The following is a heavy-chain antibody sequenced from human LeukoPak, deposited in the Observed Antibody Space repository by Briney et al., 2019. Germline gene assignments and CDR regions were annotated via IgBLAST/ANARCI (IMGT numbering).Heavy chain of an antibody. CDR1: GFTFSSHA. Sequence: GGSLRLSCAASGFTFSSHAMSWVRQAPGKGLEWVSAISGSGGSTYYADSVKGRFTISRDNSKNTLYLQMNSLRAEDTAVYYCAKAPKYYYDSSGLFDYWGQGTLVTVSS. D-gene: IGHD3-22*01. CDR3: AKAPKYYYDSSGLFDY. J-gene: IGHJ4*02. CDR2: ISGSGGST. V-gene: IGHV3-23*01.